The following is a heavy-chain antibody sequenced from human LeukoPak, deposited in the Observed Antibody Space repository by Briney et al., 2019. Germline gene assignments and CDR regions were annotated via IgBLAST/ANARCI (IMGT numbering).Heavy chain of an antibody. V-gene: IGHV3-48*03. CDR2: LSSSGATI. D-gene: IGHD6-19*01. Sequence: PGGSLRLSCAASGFTFSSYEMNWVRQAPGKGLEWVSFLSSSGATIYYADSVKGRFTISRDNARNSLYLQMTSLRADDTAVYYCARSLQWLQIFFDSWGQGTLVTVSS. CDR3: ARSLQWLQIFFDS. J-gene: IGHJ4*02. CDR1: GFTFSSYE.